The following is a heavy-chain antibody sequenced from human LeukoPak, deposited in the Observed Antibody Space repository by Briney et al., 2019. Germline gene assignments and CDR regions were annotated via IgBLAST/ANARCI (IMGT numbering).Heavy chain of an antibody. Sequence: PSETLSLTCTVSGYSIRSGYYWGWIRQSPGKGLEWIGNIYQTGSTYYNPSLKSRVTISMDTTWNQFSLKLSSVTAADTAVYFYVRDRWWDXYYFDYWGQGTLVTVPS. V-gene: IGHV4-38-2*02. D-gene: IGHD1-26*01. J-gene: IGHJ4*02. CDR3: VRDRWWDXYYFDY. CDR2: IYQTGST. CDR1: GYSIRSGYY.